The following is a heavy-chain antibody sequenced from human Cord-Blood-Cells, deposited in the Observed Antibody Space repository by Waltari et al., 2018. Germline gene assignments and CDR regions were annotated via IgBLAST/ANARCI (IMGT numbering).Heavy chain of an antibody. D-gene: IGHD6-19*01. J-gene: IGHJ6*02. CDR1: GYTLTELS. CDR2: FDPEDGET. Sequence: QVQLVQSGAEVKKPGASVKVSCKVSGYTLTELSMHWVRQAPGKGLEWMGGFDPEDGETIYAQKFQDRVTMTEDTSTDTAYMELSSLRSEDTAVYYCATHVLPYSSDYYYYGMDVWGQGTTVTVSS. CDR3: ATHVLPYSSDYYYYGMDV. V-gene: IGHV1-24*01.